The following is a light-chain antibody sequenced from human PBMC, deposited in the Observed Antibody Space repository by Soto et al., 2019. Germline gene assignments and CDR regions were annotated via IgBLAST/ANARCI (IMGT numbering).Light chain of an antibody. CDR1: QIIVTY. CDR3: QQTYSTPIT. Sequence: PVTQSPSSLSASVGDRVTITCRTSQIIVTYLSWYQQRPGKAPTLLIYGASTFQSGVPARFSASGSGTDFSLTINSLQPEDSATYYCQQTYSTPITFGRGTRLEIK. V-gene: IGKV1-39*01. CDR2: GAS. J-gene: IGKJ5*01.